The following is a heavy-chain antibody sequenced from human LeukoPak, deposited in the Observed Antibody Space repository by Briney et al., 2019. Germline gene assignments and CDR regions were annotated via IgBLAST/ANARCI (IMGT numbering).Heavy chain of an antibody. D-gene: IGHD1-26*01. CDR1: GFTFSSHA. V-gene: IGHV3-23*01. CDR3: VKDYQVGNSPAFGDY. J-gene: IGHJ4*02. Sequence: QTGGSLRLSCAASGFTFSSHAMSWVRRAPGKGLEWVSGLIENGATTYYADSVKGRFTISRDNSRDTMYLQMSSLRVEDTAVYYCVKDYQVGNSPAFGDYWGQGTLVTISS. CDR2: LIENGATT.